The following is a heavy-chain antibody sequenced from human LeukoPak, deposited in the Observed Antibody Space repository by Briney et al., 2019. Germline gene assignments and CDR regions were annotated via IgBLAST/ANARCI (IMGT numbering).Heavy chain of an antibody. CDR1: GFTFSSYG. J-gene: IGHJ2*01. V-gene: IGHV3-33*01. CDR3: ARDMEQWLVQDWYLDL. Sequence: PGGSLRLSCAASGFTFSSYGMHWVRQAPGKGLEWVAVIGYDGRNKYYADSVKGRFIISRDNSKNTLYLQMNILRAEDTAVYYCARDMEQWLVQDWYLDLWGRGTLVTVSS. CDR2: IGYDGRNK. D-gene: IGHD6-19*01.